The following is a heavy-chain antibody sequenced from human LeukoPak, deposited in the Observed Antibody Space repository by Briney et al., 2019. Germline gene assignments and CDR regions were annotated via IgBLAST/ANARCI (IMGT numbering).Heavy chain of an antibody. CDR2: ISRNGDNT. D-gene: IGHD6-13*01. CDR1: GFTFRSYA. J-gene: IGHJ4*02. CDR3: ARDPGGFSSWYAWSDY. Sequence: GGSLRLSCVASGFTFRSYAMHWVRQAPGKGLEYVSAISRNGDNTHYANSVKDRFTISRDNSKNTLYLQMGSLRPEDMAVYYCARDPGGFSSWYAWSDYWGQGTLVTVSS. V-gene: IGHV3-64*01.